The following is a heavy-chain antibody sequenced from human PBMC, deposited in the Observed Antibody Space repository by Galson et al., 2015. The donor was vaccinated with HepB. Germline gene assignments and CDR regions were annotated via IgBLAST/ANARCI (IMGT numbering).Heavy chain of an antibody. CDR1: GYRFSDYW. Sequence: QSGAEVKKSGESLKISCKGSGYRFSDYWIAWVRQMPGRGLEWMGFIYPGDSQTRYSPSFQGQVTFSADKSISTAYLQWSSLKASDTAMYYCTRFGGPTFIHFGLDVWGQGTTVTVSS. V-gene: IGHV5-51*01. CDR3: TRFGGPTFIHFGLDV. J-gene: IGHJ6*02. CDR2: IYPGDSQT. D-gene: IGHD3-10*01.